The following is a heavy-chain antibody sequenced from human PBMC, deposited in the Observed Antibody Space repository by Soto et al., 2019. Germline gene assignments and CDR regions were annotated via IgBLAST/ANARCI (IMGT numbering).Heavy chain of an antibody. J-gene: IGHJ4*02. Sequence: SETLSHTCTVSGGSISSSSYYWGWIRQPPGKGLEWIGSIYYSGSTYYNPSLKSRVTISVDTSKNQFSLKLSSVTAADTAVYYCARKEGYGDYVEGVFDYWGQGTLVTVSS. CDR3: ARKEGYGDYVEGVFDY. CDR2: IYYSGST. D-gene: IGHD4-17*01. V-gene: IGHV4-39*01. CDR1: GGSISSSSYY.